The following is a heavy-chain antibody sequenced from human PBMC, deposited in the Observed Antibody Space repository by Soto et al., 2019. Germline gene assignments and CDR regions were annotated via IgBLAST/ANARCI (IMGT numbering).Heavy chain of an antibody. Sequence: VQLQQWGAGLLKPSETLSLTCAVYGGSFSGYYWNWIRQPPGKGLEWIGEINHSGSTNYNPSLKSRVTISVDTSKNQFSLKLSSVTGADTAVYYSARGWGRIFDYWGQGTLVTVSS. J-gene: IGHJ4*02. CDR2: INHSGST. CDR1: GGSFSGYY. D-gene: IGHD7-27*01. V-gene: IGHV4-34*01. CDR3: ARGWGRIFDY.